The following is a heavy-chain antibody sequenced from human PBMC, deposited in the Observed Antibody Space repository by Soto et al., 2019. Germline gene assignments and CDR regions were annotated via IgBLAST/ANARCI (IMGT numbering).Heavy chain of an antibody. Sequence: QLQLLESGPGLVKPSETLSLTCTVSGGSVNNNSYYWGWIRQPPGKRLEWIGSVYYSGSAYYNPSLKSRLTISVDTSMNHFSLKLSSVTAADTAIYYCARRPLVRGIIPYYFDYWGQGTLVTVSS. D-gene: IGHD3-10*01. CDR2: VYYSGSA. V-gene: IGHV4-39*02. J-gene: IGHJ4*02. CDR3: ARRPLVRGIIPYYFDY. CDR1: GGSVNNNSYY.